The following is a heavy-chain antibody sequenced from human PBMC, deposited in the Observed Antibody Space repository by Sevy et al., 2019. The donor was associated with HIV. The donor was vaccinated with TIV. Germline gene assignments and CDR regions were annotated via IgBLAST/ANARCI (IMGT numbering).Heavy chain of an antibody. Sequence: GGSLRLSCVASGFTFSSYGMHWVRQAPGKGLEWVAVIWYDGSNKYYADSVKGRFTISRDNSKNTLDLQMNSLRAEDTAVYYCARDAGDSSGSHYDYWGQGTLVTVSS. CDR2: IWYDGSNK. CDR3: ARDAGDSSGSHYDY. CDR1: GFTFSSYG. D-gene: IGHD3-22*01. V-gene: IGHV3-33*01. J-gene: IGHJ4*02.